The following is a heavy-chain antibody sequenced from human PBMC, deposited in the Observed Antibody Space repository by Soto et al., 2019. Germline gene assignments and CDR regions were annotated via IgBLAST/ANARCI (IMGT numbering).Heavy chain of an antibody. J-gene: IGHJ4*02. CDR3: ARVRMTTVTTGAADFDY. V-gene: IGHV4-59*01. CDR2: IYYSGST. CDR1: GGYISSYY. D-gene: IGHD4-17*01. Sequence: PSVTLCLTCTFSGGYISSYYGSLIRQPPGKGLEWIGYIYYSGSTNYNPSLKSRVTISVDTSKNQFSLKLSSVTAADTAVYYCARVRMTTVTTGAADFDYWGQGTLVTVSS.